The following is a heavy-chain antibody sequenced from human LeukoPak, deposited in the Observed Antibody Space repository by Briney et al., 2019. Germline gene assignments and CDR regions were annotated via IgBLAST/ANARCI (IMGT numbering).Heavy chain of an antibody. CDR3: ARNYCSSTSCYTRVTYYFDY. V-gene: IGHV1-2*02. D-gene: IGHD2-2*02. J-gene: IGHJ4*02. CDR1: GYTFTGYY. Sequence: ASVKVSCKASGYTFTGYYIHWVRQAPGQGLEWMGWILPNGGVTNYAQKFQGRVTMTRDTSISTAYMELNRLRSDDTAMYYCARNYCSSTSCYTRVTYYFDYWGQGTLVTVSS. CDR2: ILPNGGVT.